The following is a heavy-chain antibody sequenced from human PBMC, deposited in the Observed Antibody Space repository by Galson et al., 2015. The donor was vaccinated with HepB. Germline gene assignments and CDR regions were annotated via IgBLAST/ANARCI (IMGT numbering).Heavy chain of an antibody. CDR3: ARHADNYYDSSGHDH. CDR1: GYSFTSYW. V-gene: IGHV5-10-1*01. CDR2: IDPSDSYT. D-gene: IGHD3-22*01. Sequence: QSGAEVKKPGESLRISCKGSGYSFTSYWISWVRQMPGKGLEWMGRIDPSDSYTNYSPSFQGHVTISADKSISTAYLQWSSLRASDTAMYYCARHADNYYDSSGHDHWGQGTLVTVSS. J-gene: IGHJ4*02.